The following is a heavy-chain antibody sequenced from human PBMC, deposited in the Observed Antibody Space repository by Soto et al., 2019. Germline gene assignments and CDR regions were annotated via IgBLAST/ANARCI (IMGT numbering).Heavy chain of an antibody. CDR3: ARGQYSSSRAYYYYGMDV. CDR1: GGTFSSYA. CDR2: IIPIFGTA. Sequence: QVQLVQSGAEVKKPGSSVKVSCKASGGTFSSYAISWVRQAPGQGLEWMGGIIPIFGTANYAQKFQGRVTITADESTSTAYMELSSLRSEDTAVYYCARGQYSSSRAYYYYGMDVWGQGTTVNVSS. D-gene: IGHD6-6*01. J-gene: IGHJ6*02. V-gene: IGHV1-69*12.